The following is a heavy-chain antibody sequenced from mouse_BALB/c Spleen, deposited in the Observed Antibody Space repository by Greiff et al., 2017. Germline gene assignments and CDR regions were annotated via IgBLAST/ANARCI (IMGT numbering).Heavy chain of an antibody. V-gene: IGHV5-4*02. Sequence: EVMLVESGGGLVKPGGSLKLSCAASGFTFSDYYMYWVRQTPEKRLEWVATISDGGSYTYYPDSVKGRFTISRDNAKNNLYLQMSSLKSEDTAMYYCARRGLLRYAMDYWGQGTSVTVSS. D-gene: IGHD1-1*01. CDR3: ARRGLLRYAMDY. CDR2: ISDGGSYT. CDR1: GFTFSDYY. J-gene: IGHJ4*01.